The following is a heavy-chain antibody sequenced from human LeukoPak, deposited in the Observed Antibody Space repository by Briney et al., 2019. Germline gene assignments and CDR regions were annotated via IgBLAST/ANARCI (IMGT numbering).Heavy chain of an antibody. V-gene: IGHV4-39*07. J-gene: IGHJ4*02. CDR3: ARDPTTVSDY. D-gene: IGHD4-17*01. CDR1: GGSISSSSYY. CDR2: IYYSGST. Sequence: SETLSLTCTVSGGSISSSSYYWGWIRQPPGKGLEWIGSIYYSGSTYYNTSLKSRVTISVDTSKNQFSLKLSSVTAAVTAVYYCARDPTTVSDYWGQGTLVTVSS.